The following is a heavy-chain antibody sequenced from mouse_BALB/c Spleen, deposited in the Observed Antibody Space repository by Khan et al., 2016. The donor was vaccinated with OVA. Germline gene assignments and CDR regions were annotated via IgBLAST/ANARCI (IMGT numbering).Heavy chain of an antibody. Sequence: QLVQSGPGLVQPSQSLSITCTVSGFSLSSYGVHWVRQSPGKGLEWLGVIWSSGITDYNATFISRLRISEDISKSQVFFKMNSLQANDTAIYYCARNRNGYFDYGGQGTTLTVSS. CDR3: ARNRNGYFDY. D-gene: IGHD1-1*02. V-gene: IGHV2-2*02. CDR2: IWSSGIT. CDR1: GFSLSSYG. J-gene: IGHJ2*01.